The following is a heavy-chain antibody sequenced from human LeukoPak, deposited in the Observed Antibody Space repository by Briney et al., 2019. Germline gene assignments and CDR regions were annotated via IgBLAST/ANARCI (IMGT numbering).Heavy chain of an antibody. CDR1: GYTLTSYD. CDR3: ARDLPDV. CDR2: IIPIFGTA. Sequence: GASVKVSCKASGYTLTSYDINWVRQATGQGLEWMGGIIPIFGTANYAQKFQGRVTITADESTSTAYMELSSLRSEDTAVYYCARDLPDVWGQGTTVTVSS. J-gene: IGHJ6*02. V-gene: IGHV1-69*13.